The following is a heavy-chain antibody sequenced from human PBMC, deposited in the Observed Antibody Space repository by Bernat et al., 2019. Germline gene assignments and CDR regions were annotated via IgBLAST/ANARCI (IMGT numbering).Heavy chain of an antibody. J-gene: IGHJ4*02. CDR2: IIPILGIA. CDR3: ARDVSDYGDYGSFDY. CDR1: GGTFSSYT. V-gene: IGHV1-69*08. D-gene: IGHD4-17*01. Sequence: QVQLVQSGAEVKKPGSSVKVSCKASGGTFSSYTISWVRQAPGQGLEWMGRIIPILGIANYAQKFQGRVTITADKSTSTAYMELSSLRSEDTAVYYRARDVSDYGDYGSFDYWGQGTLVTVSS.